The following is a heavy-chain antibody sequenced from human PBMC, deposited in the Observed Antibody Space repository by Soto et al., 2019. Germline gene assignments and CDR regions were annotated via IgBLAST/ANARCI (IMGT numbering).Heavy chain of an antibody. CDR2: IYHSGRT. D-gene: IGHD1-7*01. V-gene: IGHV4-30-2*01. CDR1: GGSISSGGYS. J-gene: IGHJ5*02. Sequence: QLQLLESGSGLVKPSQTLSLTCAVSGGSISSGGYSWSWIRQPPGKGLEWIGYIYHSGRTYYNPSLKSLVTISVDRSTNQFSMKLSSVTAADTAVYYCARGISGTTAWFDPWGQGTLVTVSS. CDR3: ARGISGTTAWFDP.